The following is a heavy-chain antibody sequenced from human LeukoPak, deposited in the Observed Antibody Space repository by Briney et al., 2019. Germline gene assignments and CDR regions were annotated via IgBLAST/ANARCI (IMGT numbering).Heavy chain of an antibody. CDR1: GFTFSSYS. D-gene: IGHD3-10*01. V-gene: IGHV3-48*01. CDR3: ARPLLLWFGERADAFDI. CDR2: ISSGSSTI. J-gene: IGHJ3*02. Sequence: PGGSLRLSCAASGFTFSSYSMNWVRQAPGKGLEWVSYISSGSSTIYYADSVKGRFTISRDNAKNSLYLQMNSLRAEDTAVYYCARPLLLWFGERADAFDIWGQGTMVTVSS.